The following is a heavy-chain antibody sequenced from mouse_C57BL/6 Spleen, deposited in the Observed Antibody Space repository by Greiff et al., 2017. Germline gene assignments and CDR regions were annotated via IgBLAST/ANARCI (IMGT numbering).Heavy chain of an antibody. CDR2: IDPSDSYT. D-gene: IGHD1-1*01. J-gene: IGHJ4*01. V-gene: IGHV1-69*01. Sequence: QVQLQQPGAELVMPGASVKLSCKASGYTFTSYWMHWVKQRPGQGLEWIGEIDPSDSYTNYNQKFKGKSTLTVDKSSSTAYMQLSSLTSEDSAVYYCASYGSSYVRAMDYWGQGTSVTVSS. CDR3: ASYGSSYVRAMDY. CDR1: GYTFTSYW.